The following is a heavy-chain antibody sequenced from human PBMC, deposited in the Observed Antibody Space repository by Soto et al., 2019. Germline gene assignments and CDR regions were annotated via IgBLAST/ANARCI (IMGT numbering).Heavy chain of an antibody. D-gene: IGHD3-3*01. CDR2: ISSSSSYI. Sequence: LRLSCAASGFTFSSYSMNWVRQAPVKGLEWVSSISSSSSYIYYADSVKGRFTISRDNAKNSLYLQMNSLRAEDTAVYYCARAQPVFYDFWSGYCDYWGQGTLVTVSS. CDR1: GFTFSSYS. V-gene: IGHV3-21*01. J-gene: IGHJ4*02. CDR3: ARAQPVFYDFWSGYCDY.